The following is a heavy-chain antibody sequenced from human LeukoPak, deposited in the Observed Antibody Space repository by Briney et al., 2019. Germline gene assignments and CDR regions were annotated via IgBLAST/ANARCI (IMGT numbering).Heavy chain of an antibody. CDR3: AAPGSSGSYNY. Sequence: GGSLRLSCAASGFTFSSYGMHWVRQAPGKGLEWVSVIYSGGSTYYADSVKGRFTISRDNSKNTLYLQMNSLRAEDTAVYYCAAPGSSGSYNYWGQGTLVTVSS. J-gene: IGHJ4*02. CDR1: GFTFSSYG. D-gene: IGHD1-26*01. V-gene: IGHV3-66*01. CDR2: IYSGGST.